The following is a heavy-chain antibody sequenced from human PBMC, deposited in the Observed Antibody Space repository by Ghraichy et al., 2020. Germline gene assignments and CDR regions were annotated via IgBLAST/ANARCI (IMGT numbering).Heavy chain of an antibody. CDR1: GFIFSNFG. CDR3: ARDYLGDIPSYFDY. V-gene: IGHV3-30*03. J-gene: IGHJ4*02. CDR2: MSYDGYNQ. D-gene: IGHD3-10*01. Sequence: LSLTCAASGFIFSNFGMHWVRQAPGKGLEWVAFMSYDGYNQFYADSVKGRFTISRDNSKNTVFLQMGILRTEDTAVYYCARDYLGDIPSYFDYWGQGTLVTVSS.